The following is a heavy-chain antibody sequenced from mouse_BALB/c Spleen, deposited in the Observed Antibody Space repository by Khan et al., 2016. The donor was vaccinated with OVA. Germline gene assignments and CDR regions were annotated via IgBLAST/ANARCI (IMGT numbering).Heavy chain of an antibody. D-gene: IGHD3-3*01. CDR2: ISYSGRT. CDR1: GYSITSDYA. J-gene: IGHJ3*01. Sequence: EVQLQESGPGLVKPSLSLSLTCTVTGYSITSDYAWTWIRQFPGNKLEWMGYISYSGRTSYTQYLKSRISINRDTSKNQFFLQLDSVTTEDTATYFCVRGRAYWGQGTLVTVSA. V-gene: IGHV3-2*02. CDR3: VRGRAY.